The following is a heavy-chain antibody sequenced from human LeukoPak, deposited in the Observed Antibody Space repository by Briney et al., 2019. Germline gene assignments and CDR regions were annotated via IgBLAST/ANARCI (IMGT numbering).Heavy chain of an antibody. Sequence: PGGSLRLSCAASGFTFSNAWMSWVRQAPGKGLEWVGRIKSKTDDGTTDYAAPVKGRFTISRDDSKNTLYLQMNSLKTEDTAVYYCTTGYCSSTSCYRWGQGTLVTVSS. CDR3: TTGYCSSTSCYR. V-gene: IGHV3-15*01. D-gene: IGHD2-2*01. J-gene: IGHJ4*02. CDR2: IKSKTDDGTT. CDR1: GFTFSNAW.